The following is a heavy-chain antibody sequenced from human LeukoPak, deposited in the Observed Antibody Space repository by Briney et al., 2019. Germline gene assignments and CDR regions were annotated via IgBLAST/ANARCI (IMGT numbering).Heavy chain of an antibody. CDR1: GFTFSSYA. D-gene: IGHD3-10*01. V-gene: IGHV3-30-3*01. CDR2: ISYDGSNK. Sequence: SGGSLRLSCAASGFTFSSYAMSWVRQAPGKGLEWVAVISYDGSNKYYADSVKGRFTISRDNSKNTLYLQMNSLRAEDTAVYYCARGGAFDIWGQGTMVTVSS. CDR3: ARGGAFDI. J-gene: IGHJ3*02.